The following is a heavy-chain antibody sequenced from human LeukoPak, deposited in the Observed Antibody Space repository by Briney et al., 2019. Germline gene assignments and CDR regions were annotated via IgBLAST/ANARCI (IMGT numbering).Heavy chain of an antibody. J-gene: IGHJ4*02. CDR3: ADFDRS. D-gene: IGHD3-22*01. V-gene: IGHV3-7*01. CDR1: GLTFSAAW. CDR2: INTDGSNR. Sequence: GGSLRLSCAASGLTFSAAWMSWVRQAPGKGLEWVATINTDGSNRYYVDSVKGRFTISRDTAKNSLYLQMDSLRADDTALYYCADFDRSWGQGTLVTVSS.